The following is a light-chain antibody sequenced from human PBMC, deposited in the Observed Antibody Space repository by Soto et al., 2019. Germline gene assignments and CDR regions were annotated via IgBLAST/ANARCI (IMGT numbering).Light chain of an antibody. CDR2: AAS. Sequence: DIQMTHSPSSLSASVGDRVTITCRASQSISSYLNWYQQKPGKAPKLLIYAASSLQSGVPSRFSGSGSGTDFTLTISSLQPEDFATYYCQQSYSTLWTFGQGSMV. V-gene: IGKV1-39*01. J-gene: IGKJ1*01. CDR1: QSISSY. CDR3: QQSYSTLWT.